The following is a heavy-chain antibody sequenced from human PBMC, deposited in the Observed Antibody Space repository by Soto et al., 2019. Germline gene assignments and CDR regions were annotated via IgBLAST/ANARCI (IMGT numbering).Heavy chain of an antibody. CDR3: TVYDSYFKN. Sequence: QVQLVESGGGVVQPGRSLRLSCAASGFTFSSYGMHWVRQAPGKGLEWVVVISYDGRNKYYADSVKGRFTISRDNSKNPLYLQMNSLRAEDTAVYYTTVYDSYFKNWVQGTLVTVSS. D-gene: IGHD5-12*01. CDR1: GFTFSSYG. CDR2: ISYDGRNK. V-gene: IGHV3-30*03. J-gene: IGHJ4*02.